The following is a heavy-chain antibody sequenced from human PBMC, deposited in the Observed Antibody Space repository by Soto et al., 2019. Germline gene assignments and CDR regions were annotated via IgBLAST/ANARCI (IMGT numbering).Heavy chain of an antibody. Sequence: SVKVSCKASGGTFSSCAISWVRQAPGQGLECMGGIIPIFGTANYAQKFQGRVTITADKSTSTAYMELSSLRSEDTAMYYCARDPIAARPLYNWFDPWGQGTLVTVSS. CDR1: GGTFSSCA. D-gene: IGHD6-6*01. J-gene: IGHJ5*02. V-gene: IGHV1-69*06. CDR2: IIPIFGTA. CDR3: ARDPIAARPLYNWFDP.